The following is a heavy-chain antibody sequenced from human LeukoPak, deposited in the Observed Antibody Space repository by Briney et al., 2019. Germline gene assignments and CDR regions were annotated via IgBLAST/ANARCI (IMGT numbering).Heavy chain of an antibody. D-gene: IGHD6-13*01. J-gene: IGHJ3*02. CDR2: VYHTGST. Sequence: SETLSLTCIVSGYSISSDCYWGWIRQPPGKGLEWIGSVYHTGSTYYNPSLKSRVTISVDTSKNQFSLRLTSVTAADTAVYYCARAYSSSWCDAFDIWGQGTMVTVSS. CDR3: ARAYSSSWCDAFDI. V-gene: IGHV4-38-2*02. CDR1: GYSISSDCY.